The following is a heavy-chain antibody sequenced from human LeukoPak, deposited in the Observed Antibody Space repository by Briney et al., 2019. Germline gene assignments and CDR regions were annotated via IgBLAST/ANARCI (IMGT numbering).Heavy chain of an antibody. CDR3: ASRIVGATKANAFDI. D-gene: IGHD1-26*01. Sequence: SETLSLTCTVSGGSISSGEYYWSWIRQPPGKGLEWIGYIYSGSTYYNPSLKSRVTISVDTSKNQFSLKLSSVTAADTAVYYCASRIVGATKANAFDIWGQGTMVTVSS. CDR2: IYSGST. V-gene: IGHV4-30-4*08. CDR1: GGSISSGEYY. J-gene: IGHJ3*02.